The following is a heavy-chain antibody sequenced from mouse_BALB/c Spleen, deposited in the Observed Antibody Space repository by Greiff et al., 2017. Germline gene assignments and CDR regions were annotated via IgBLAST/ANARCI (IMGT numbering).Heavy chain of an antibody. J-gene: IGHJ2*01. Sequence: DVMLVESGGDLVKPGGSLKLSCAASGFTFSSYGMSWVRQTPDKRLELVATINSNGGSTYYPDSVKGRFTISRDNAKNTLYLQMSSLKSEDTAMYYCARADYYGEYYFDYWGQGTTLTVSS. CDR2: INSNGGST. D-gene: IGHD1-2*01. CDR3: ARADYYGEYYFDY. CDR1: GFTFSSYG. V-gene: IGHV5-6-3*01.